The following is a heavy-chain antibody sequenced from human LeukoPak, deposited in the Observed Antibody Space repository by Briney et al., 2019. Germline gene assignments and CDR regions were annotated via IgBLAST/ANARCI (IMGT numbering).Heavy chain of an antibody. D-gene: IGHD3-10*01. J-gene: IGHJ3*02. CDR2: IYHSGST. V-gene: IGHV4-34*01. CDR1: GGSFSSYY. Sequence: SETLSLTCAFYGGSFSSYYWSWIRQPPGEGLEWIGEIYHSGSTDYNPSLKNRVTISVDTSNNQFSLKLSSVTAADTAVYYCARVPTLRITMVRGAWGTFDIWGQGTMVTVSS. CDR3: ARVPTLRITMVRGAWGTFDI.